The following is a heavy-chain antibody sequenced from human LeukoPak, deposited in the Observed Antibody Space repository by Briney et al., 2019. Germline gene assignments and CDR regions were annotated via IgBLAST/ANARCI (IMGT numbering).Heavy chain of an antibody. CDR1: GGSFSGYY. CDR3: ASRNYYGSGSYYRASWFDP. Sequence: SETLSLTCAVYGGSFSGYYWSWIRQPPGKGLEWIGEINHSGSTNYNPSLKSRVTISVDTSKNQFSLKLSSVTAADTAVYYCASRNYYGSGSYYRASWFDPWGQGTLVTVSS. V-gene: IGHV4-34*01. J-gene: IGHJ5*02. CDR2: INHSGST. D-gene: IGHD3-10*01.